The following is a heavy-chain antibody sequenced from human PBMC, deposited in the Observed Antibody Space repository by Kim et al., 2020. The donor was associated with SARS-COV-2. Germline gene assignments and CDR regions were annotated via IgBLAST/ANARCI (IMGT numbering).Heavy chain of an antibody. Sequence: SETLSLTCSVAGGSISSTNHYWGWIRQPPGKGLEWLGSIYYRGSTYHNPSLKSRVTISVDTSKNQFSLRLSSVTAADTAVYYCARHVGHSYYKVDYWGQGTLVTVSS. D-gene: IGHD1-26*01. CDR3: ARHVGHSYYKVDY. CDR2: IYYRGST. J-gene: IGHJ4*02. V-gene: IGHV4-39*01. CDR1: GGSISSTNHY.